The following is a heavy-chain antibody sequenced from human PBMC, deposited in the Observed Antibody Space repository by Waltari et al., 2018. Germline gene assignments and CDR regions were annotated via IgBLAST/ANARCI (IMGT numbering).Heavy chain of an antibody. CDR1: GGSISSYY. D-gene: IGHD4-17*01. CDR2: IYYSGST. V-gene: IGHV4-59*01. Sequence: QVQLQESGPGLVKPSETLSLTCTVSGGSISSYYWSWIRQPPGKGLEWIGYIYYSGSTNYNPSLKSRVTISVDTSKNQFSLKLSSVTAADTTVYYCARVNYGGYFDYWGQGTLVTVSS. J-gene: IGHJ4*02. CDR3: ARVNYGGYFDY.